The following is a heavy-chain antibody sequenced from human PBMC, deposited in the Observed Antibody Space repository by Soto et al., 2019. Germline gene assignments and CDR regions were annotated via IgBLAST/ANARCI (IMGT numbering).Heavy chain of an antibody. Sequence: QVQLQESGPGLVKPSETLSLTCTVTGGSISSYYWSWIRQPPGQGLERVGYVYYSGSTNYNPSLKRRVTISVDTYKNQCSLQLISVPAAGTAVYYCARLTMVRGVIIRTYYYYYIDVWGKGTTVTVSS. CDR2: VYYSGST. CDR1: GGSISSYY. J-gene: IGHJ6*03. CDR3: ARLTMVRGVIIRTYYYYYIDV. D-gene: IGHD3-10*01. V-gene: IGHV4-59*01.